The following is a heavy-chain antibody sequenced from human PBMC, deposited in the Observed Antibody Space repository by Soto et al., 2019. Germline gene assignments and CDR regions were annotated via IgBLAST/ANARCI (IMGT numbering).Heavy chain of an antibody. D-gene: IGHD2-15*01. CDR1: GGTFSSYT. J-gene: IGHJ6*03. Sequence: ASVKVSCKASGGTFSSYTISWVRQAPGQGLEWMGRIIPILGIANYAQKFQGRVTITADKSTSTAYMELSSLRAEDTAVYYCARGFGGSHSDYYYYMDVWGKGTTVTVSS. V-gene: IGHV1-69*02. CDR3: ARGFGGSHSDYYYYMDV. CDR2: IIPILGIA.